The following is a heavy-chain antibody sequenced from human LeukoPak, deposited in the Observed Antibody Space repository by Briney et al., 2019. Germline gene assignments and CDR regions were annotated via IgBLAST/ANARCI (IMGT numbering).Heavy chain of an antibody. CDR1: GYTFTSYD. J-gene: IGHJ4*02. Sequence: ASVKVSCKASGYTFTSYDINWVRQATGQGLEWMGWMNPNSGNTGYPQKFQGRVTITRNTSISTAYMELSSLRSEDTAVYYCAVVGSSGWLYYFDYWGQGTLVTVSS. CDR2: MNPNSGNT. D-gene: IGHD6-19*01. V-gene: IGHV1-8*03. CDR3: AVVGSSGWLYYFDY.